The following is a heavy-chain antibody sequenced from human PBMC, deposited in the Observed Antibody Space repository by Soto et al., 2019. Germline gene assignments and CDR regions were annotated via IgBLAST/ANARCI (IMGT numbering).Heavy chain of an antibody. Sequence: QVQLVQSGAEVKEPGASVKASCKASGSTFVSYGISWVRQAPGQGLEWMGWIRPYNGNTNYAQKFQGRVTMTTDTSTSTVYMELRSLRSDDTAVYYCSRDAQKWLVAAFDIWGQGTMVTVSS. CDR3: SRDAQKWLVAAFDI. CDR2: IRPYNGNT. D-gene: IGHD6-19*01. J-gene: IGHJ3*02. CDR1: GSTFVSYG. V-gene: IGHV1-18*01.